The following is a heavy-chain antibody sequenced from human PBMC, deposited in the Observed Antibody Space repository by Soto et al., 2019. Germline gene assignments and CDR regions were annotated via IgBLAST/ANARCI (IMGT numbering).Heavy chain of an antibody. V-gene: IGHV3-23*01. D-gene: IGHD6-6*01. CDR3: AKDSPTSTIEARWGILFDS. J-gene: IGHJ5*01. CDR2: ITGSGGIT. CDR1: GLSFRSSA. Sequence: PGGSLRLACGACGLSFRSSAMSWVLQAPGNGLEWVSSITGSGGITYYGDSVKGRFTISRDNSKRTLYLQMKTLRVEDTAVYYCAKDSPTSTIEARWGILFDSWRQGTPVTVPS.